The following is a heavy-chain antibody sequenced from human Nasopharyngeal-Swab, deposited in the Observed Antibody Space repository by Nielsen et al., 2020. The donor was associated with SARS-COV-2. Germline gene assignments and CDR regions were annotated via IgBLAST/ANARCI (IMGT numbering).Heavy chain of an antibody. CDR2: ISGSGGST. CDR3: ARGVGGYNSDYFTY. J-gene: IGHJ4*02. D-gene: IGHD5-18*01. Sequence: GESLKISCAASGFTFSTYAMYWVRQPPAKGLEWVSIISGSGGSTYYADSVKGRFTISRDNSKNTLYLQMDSLRAEDTAVYSCARGVGGYNSDYFTYWGQGTPVTVSS. CDR1: GFTFSTYA. V-gene: IGHV3-23*01.